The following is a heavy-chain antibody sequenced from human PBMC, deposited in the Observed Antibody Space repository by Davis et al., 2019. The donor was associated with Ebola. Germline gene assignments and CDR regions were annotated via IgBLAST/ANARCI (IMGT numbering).Heavy chain of an antibody. Sequence: GESLKISCAASGFTFSSYAMSWVRQAPGKGLEWVSAISGSGGSTYYADSVKGRFTISRDNSKNTLYLQMNSLRAEDTAVYYCAKDLASYFDYWGQGTLVTVSS. V-gene: IGHV3-23*01. J-gene: IGHJ4*02. CDR2: ISGSGGST. CDR3: AKDLASYFDY. CDR1: GFTFSSYA.